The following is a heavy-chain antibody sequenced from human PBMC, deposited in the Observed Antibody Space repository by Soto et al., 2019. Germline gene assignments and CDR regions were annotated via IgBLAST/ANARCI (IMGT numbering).Heavy chain of an antibody. V-gene: IGHV3-23*01. Sequence: GGSLRLSCAVSGFTFKSYAMTWVRHFPGKGLEWVSVVDGSDSKTYYADAVKGRFTISRDNSWNTLYLQMDSLRVEDTAVYYCARDRRGDYVYDGFDLWGLGTLVTVSS. CDR1: GFTFKSYA. J-gene: IGHJ3*01. CDR2: VDGSDSKT. D-gene: IGHD4-17*01. CDR3: ARDRRGDYVYDGFDL.